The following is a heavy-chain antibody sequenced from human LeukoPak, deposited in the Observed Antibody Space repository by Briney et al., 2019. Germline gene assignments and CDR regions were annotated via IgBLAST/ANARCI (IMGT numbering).Heavy chain of an antibody. CDR3: ARFYGDSPPHDAFDI. J-gene: IGHJ3*02. CDR2: INHSGST. Sequence: PSETLSLTCAVYGGSFSGYYWSWIRQPPGKGLEWIGEINHSGSTNYNPSLKSRVTISADKSKSQFSLKLSSVTAADTAVYYCARFYGDSPPHDAFDIWGQGTMVTVSS. V-gene: IGHV4-34*01. CDR1: GGSFSGYY. D-gene: IGHD4-17*01.